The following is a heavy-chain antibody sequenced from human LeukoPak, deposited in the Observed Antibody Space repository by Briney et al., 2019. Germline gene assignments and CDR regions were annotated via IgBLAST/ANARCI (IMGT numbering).Heavy chain of an antibody. CDR3: AEVITMIVVSGAFDI. J-gene: IGHJ3*02. D-gene: IGHD3-22*01. CDR1: GFTFSTYW. CDR2: INEDGGGR. Sequence: PGGSLRLSCAASGFTFSTYWMTWVRQAPGKGLEWVANINEDGGGRYYVDSVEGRFTISRDNAKNSVHLQMNSLRAEDTAVYYCAEVITMIVVSGAFDIWGQGTMVTVSS. V-gene: IGHV3-7*01.